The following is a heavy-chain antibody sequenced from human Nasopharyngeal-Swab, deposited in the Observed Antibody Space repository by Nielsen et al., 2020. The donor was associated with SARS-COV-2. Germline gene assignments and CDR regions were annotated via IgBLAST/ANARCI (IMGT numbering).Heavy chain of an antibody. Sequence: SETLSLTCTVSGGPMRSYYWNWIRQPPGKGLEWIGYIYYSGSTNYNPSLKSRVTISVDTSENQFSLKLSSVTAADTAVYYCSAAGGNYWGQGTLVTVSS. CDR1: GGPMRSYY. V-gene: IGHV4-59*12. CDR3: SAAGGNY. CDR2: IYYSGST. D-gene: IGHD6-13*01. J-gene: IGHJ4*02.